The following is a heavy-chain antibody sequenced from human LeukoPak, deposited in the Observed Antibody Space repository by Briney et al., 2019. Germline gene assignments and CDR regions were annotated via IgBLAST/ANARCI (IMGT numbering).Heavy chain of an antibody. J-gene: IGHJ4*02. CDR1: GYTLTELS. CDR2: FDPEDGET. V-gene: IGHV1-24*01. Sequence: ASVKVSCKVSGYTLTELSMHWVRQALGKGLEWMGGFDPEDGETIYAQKFQGRVTMTEDTSTDTAYMELSSLRSEDTAVYYCATFENYDFFPALSDYWGQGALVTVSS. D-gene: IGHD3-3*01. CDR3: ATFENYDFFPALSDY.